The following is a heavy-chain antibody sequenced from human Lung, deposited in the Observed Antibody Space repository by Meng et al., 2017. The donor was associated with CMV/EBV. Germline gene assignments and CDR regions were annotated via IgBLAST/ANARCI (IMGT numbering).Heavy chain of an antibody. J-gene: IGHJ6*02. CDR1: GFTFSDYY. CDR3: ARVDILTGYFGLYYHGMDV. CDR2: FGSSGNTI. D-gene: IGHD3-9*01. V-gene: IGHV3-11*01. Sequence: GESLKIPCATSGFTFSDYYMSWIRQAPGKGLEWVSTFGSSGNTIYYADSVKGRFSISRDNAKKSVFLQMNSLRAEDTALYYCARVDILTGYFGLYYHGMDVWRQGXTVTFSS.